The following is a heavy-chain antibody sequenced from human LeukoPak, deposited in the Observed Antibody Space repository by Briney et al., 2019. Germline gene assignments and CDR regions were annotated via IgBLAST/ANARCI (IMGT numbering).Heavy chain of an antibody. CDR2: IYYSGST. Sequence: PSETLSLTCTVSGDSISSSSYYWGWIRQPPGKGLEWIGSIYYSGSTSYNPSLKSRVTVSLDTSKNQFSLKLTSVTAADTAVYYCARQSGNYNPGFDYWGQGTLVTVSS. V-gene: IGHV4-39*07. D-gene: IGHD1-1*01. CDR3: ARQSGNYNPGFDY. J-gene: IGHJ4*02. CDR1: GDSISSSSYY.